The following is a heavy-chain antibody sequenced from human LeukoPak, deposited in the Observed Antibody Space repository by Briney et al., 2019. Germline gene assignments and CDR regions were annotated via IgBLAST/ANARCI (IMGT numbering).Heavy chain of an antibody. J-gene: IGHJ4*02. V-gene: IGHV4-61*02. CDR2: IYTSGST. CDR1: GGSISSGSYY. Sequence: SQTLSLTCTVSGGSISSGSYYWSWIRQPAGKGLEWIGRIYTSGSTNYNPSLKSRVTISVDTSKNQFPLKLSSVTAADTAVYYCAGGNYDFWSGYFDYWGQGTLVTVSS. D-gene: IGHD3-3*01. CDR3: AGGNYDFWSGYFDY.